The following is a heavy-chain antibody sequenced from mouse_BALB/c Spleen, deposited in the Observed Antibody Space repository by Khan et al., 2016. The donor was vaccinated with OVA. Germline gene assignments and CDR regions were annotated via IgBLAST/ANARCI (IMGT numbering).Heavy chain of an antibody. CDR3: ARLEDI. CDR2: LWAGGST. CDR1: GFSLTSDG. J-gene: IGHJ2*01. D-gene: IGHD1-3*01. Sequence: VQLKESGPGLVAPSQSLSITCTVSGFSLTSDGAYRVRQPSGKGLVWLGVLWAGGSTNYNSALMCRLSISKDNSKSKVFLKMYSLQTDDTAMYYYARLEDIWGQGTTLTVSS. V-gene: IGHV2-9*02.